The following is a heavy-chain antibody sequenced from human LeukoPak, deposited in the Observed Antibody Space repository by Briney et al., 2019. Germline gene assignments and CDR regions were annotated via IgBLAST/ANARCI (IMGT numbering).Heavy chain of an antibody. J-gene: IGHJ6*03. D-gene: IGHD2-2*03. CDR3: ARDGYCSSTSCYYYYYYYMDV. V-gene: IGHV3-21*01. CDR1: GFHFSDYE. Sequence: PGGSLRLSCAASGFHFSDYEMNWVRQAPGKGLEWVSSISSSSSYIYYADSVKGRFTISRDNAKNSLYLQMNSLRAEDTAVYYCARDGYCSSTSCYYYYYYYMDVWGKGTTVTVSS. CDR2: ISSSSSYI.